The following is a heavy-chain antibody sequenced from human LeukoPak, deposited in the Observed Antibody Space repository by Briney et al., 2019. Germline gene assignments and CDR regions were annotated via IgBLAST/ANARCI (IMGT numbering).Heavy chain of an antibody. D-gene: IGHD2-15*01. V-gene: IGHV4-39*07. J-gene: IGHJ3*02. CDR3: ARAHDLNTYCSGGSCYSGAFDI. CDR2: INHSGST. Sequence: SETLSLTCTVSGGSISSSSYYWSWIRQPPGKGLEWIGEINHSGSTNYNPSLKSRVTISVDTSKNQFSLKLSSVTAADTAVYYCARAHDLNTYCSGGSCYSGAFDIWGQGTMVTVSS. CDR1: GGSISSSSYY.